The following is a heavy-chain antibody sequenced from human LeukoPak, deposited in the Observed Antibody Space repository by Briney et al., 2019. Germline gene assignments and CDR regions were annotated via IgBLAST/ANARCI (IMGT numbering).Heavy chain of an antibody. D-gene: IGHD3-22*01. Sequence: GKSLTLPCAASGFTLRSHGMHWVRQAPGKGLEWVSTIYTGGNTYYAASVKGRFTISRDFSKNTVFLHMNSLRAEDTAMYYCARGDDSGYYDYFDYWGQGALVTVSS. CDR3: ARGDDSGYYDYFDY. V-gene: IGHV3-53*01. CDR1: GFTLRSHG. CDR2: IYTGGNT. J-gene: IGHJ4*02.